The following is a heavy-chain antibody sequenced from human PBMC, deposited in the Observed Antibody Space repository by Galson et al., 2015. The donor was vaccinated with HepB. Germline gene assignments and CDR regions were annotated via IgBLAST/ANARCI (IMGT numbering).Heavy chain of an antibody. CDR1: GFTFSSDA. CDR3: AKARDSSSWYDLDY. V-gene: IGHV3-23*01. J-gene: IGHJ4*02. CDR2: ISESGGST. Sequence: SLRLPCAASGFTFSSDAMSWVRQAPGKGLEWVSGISESGGSTYYADSVRGRFTFSRDNSKSTLYLQMNSLRAEDTAVYYCAKARDSSSWYDLDYWGQGTLVTVSS. D-gene: IGHD6-13*01.